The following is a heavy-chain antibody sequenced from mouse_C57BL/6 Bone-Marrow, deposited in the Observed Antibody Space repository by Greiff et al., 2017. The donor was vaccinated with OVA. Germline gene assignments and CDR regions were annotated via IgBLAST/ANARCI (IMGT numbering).Heavy chain of an antibody. J-gene: IGHJ2*01. V-gene: IGHV6-6*01. Sequence: EVKVEESGGGLVQPGGSMKLSCAASGFTFSDAWMDWVRQSPEKGLEWVAEIRNKANNHATYYAESVKGRFTNSRDDSKRSVYLPRNSLRAEDTGIYYCTRMSYDGYYDYLDYWGQGTTLTVSS. D-gene: IGHD2-3*01. CDR1: GFTFSDAW. CDR2: IRNKANNHAT. CDR3: TRMSYDGYYDYLDY.